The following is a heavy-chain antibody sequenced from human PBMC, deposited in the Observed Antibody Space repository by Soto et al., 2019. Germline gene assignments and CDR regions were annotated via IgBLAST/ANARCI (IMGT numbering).Heavy chain of an antibody. CDR3: ARANFMVSAGINWFHF. CDR1: GDSIGSNTFY. J-gene: IGHJ5*01. D-gene: IGHD2-2*01. V-gene: IGHV4-39*01. Sequence: LHLQESGPGLVKPSETLSLTCSVSGDSIGSNTFYWGWIRHPPGKGLEWIGNIYYTGSAYYNPSLKSRVSISVDTSKNQGSLSLSAVSAADTAVYYCARANFMVSAGINWFHFWGQGTLVTVSS. CDR2: IYYTGSA.